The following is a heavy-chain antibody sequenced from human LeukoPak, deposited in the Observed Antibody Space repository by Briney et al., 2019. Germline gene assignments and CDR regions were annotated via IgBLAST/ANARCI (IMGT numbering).Heavy chain of an antibody. D-gene: IGHD5-24*01. CDR1: GFTFSSYG. J-gene: IGHJ5*02. CDR2: ISYDGSNK. CDR3: ARGSRWKLIGWFDP. Sequence: GRFLRLSCAASGFTFSSYGMHWVRQAPGKGLEWVAVISYDGSNKYYADSVKGRFTIFRDNSKNTLYLQMNSLRAEDTAVYYCARGSRWKLIGWFDPWGQGTLVTVSS. V-gene: IGHV3-30*03.